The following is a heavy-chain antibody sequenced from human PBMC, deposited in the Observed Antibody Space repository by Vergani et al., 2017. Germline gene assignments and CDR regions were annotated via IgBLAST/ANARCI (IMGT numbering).Heavy chain of an antibody. CDR1: GFTFSSYA. Sequence: VQLLESGGGLVQPGGSLRLSCAASGFTFSSYAISWVRQAPGQGLEWMGGIIPIFGTANYAQKFQGRVTITADESTSTAYMELSSLRSEDTAVYYCARDQMTTVTTAPYNWFDPWGQGTLVTVSS. J-gene: IGHJ5*02. CDR3: ARDQMTTVTTAPYNWFDP. CDR2: IIPIFGTA. D-gene: IGHD4-11*01. V-gene: IGHV1-69*01.